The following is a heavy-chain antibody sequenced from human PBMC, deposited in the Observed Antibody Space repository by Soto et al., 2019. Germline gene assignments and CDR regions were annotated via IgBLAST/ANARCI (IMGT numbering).Heavy chain of an antibody. D-gene: IGHD3-16*01. CDR1: GGTFSSYA. V-gene: IGHV1-69*13. J-gene: IGHJ6*02. Sequence: GASVNVSCKASGGTFSSYAISWVRQAPGQGLEWMGGIIPIFGTANYAQKFQGRVTITADESTSTAYMELSSLRSEDTAVYYCARAKGFAHGMDVWGQGTTVTVSS. CDR3: ARAKGFAHGMDV. CDR2: IIPIFGTA.